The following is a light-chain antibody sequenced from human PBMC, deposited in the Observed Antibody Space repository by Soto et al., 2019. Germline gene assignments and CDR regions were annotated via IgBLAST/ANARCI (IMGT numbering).Light chain of an antibody. Sequence: QSALTQPASVSGAPGQSITVSCAGTSSDVGGYNSVSWYQQHPGKPPKLIIYEVSTRPSGVSDRFSGSKSGNTASLTISGLQAEDEADYYCSSYTSTSSYVFGTGTKVTVL. CDR2: EVS. CDR1: SSDVGGYNS. CDR3: SSYTSTSSYV. V-gene: IGLV2-14*03. J-gene: IGLJ1*01.